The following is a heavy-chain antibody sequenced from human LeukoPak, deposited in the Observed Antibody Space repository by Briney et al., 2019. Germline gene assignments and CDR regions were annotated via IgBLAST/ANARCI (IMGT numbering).Heavy chain of an antibody. V-gene: IGHV1-69*04. CDR2: IIPILGIA. D-gene: IGHD6-13*01. Sequence: GASVKVSCKASGGTFSSYAISWVRQAPGQGLEWMGRIIPILGIANYAQKFQGRVTITADKSTSTAYMELGSLRSEDTAVYYCASNRISIAAAGPYYYYMDVWGKGTTVTVSS. CDR3: ASNRISIAAAGPYYYYMDV. CDR1: GGTFSSYA. J-gene: IGHJ6*03.